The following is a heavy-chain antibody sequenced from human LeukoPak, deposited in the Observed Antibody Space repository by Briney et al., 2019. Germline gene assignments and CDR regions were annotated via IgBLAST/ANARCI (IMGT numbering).Heavy chain of an antibody. D-gene: IGHD5-18*01. V-gene: IGHV3-21*01. J-gene: IGHJ6*03. CDR1: GFTFSDYT. Sequence: GGSLRQSCAASGFTFSDYTMNWVRQAPGKGLEWVSSISSSSSYIYYADSVKGRFTISRDNTKNSLSLQMKSLRAEDTAVYYCVRGEYSYGPLDYYYYMDVWGKETSVTVSS. CDR3: VRGEYSYGPLDYYYYMDV. CDR2: ISSSSSYI.